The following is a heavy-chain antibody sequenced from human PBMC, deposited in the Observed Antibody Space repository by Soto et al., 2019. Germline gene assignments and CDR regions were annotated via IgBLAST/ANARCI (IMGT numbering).Heavy chain of an antibody. Sequence: QVQLVQSGAEVKKPGSSVKVSCKASGGTFSSYTISWVRQAPGQGLEWMGRIIPILGIANYAQKFQGRVTITADKSTSTAYMELSSLRSEDTAVYYCVTLGREMVVVAATPFIAFDIWGQGTMVTVSS. J-gene: IGHJ3*02. CDR2: IIPILGIA. CDR1: GGTFSSYT. V-gene: IGHV1-69*02. D-gene: IGHD2-15*01. CDR3: VTLGREMVVVAATPFIAFDI.